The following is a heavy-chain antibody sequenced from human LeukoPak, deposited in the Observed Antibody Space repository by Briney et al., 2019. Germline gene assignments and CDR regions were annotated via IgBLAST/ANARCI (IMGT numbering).Heavy chain of an antibody. CDR2: INAGNGNT. D-gene: IGHD6-13*01. V-gene: IGHV1-3*03. CDR3: AREIKSSSWSEHDY. Sequence: ASVKVSRRASGYTFTSYAMHWVRQAPAQRLEWMGWINAGNGNTKYSQEFQGRVTITRDTSASTAYMELSSLRSEDTAVYYYAREIKSSSWSEHDYWGQGTLVTVSS. J-gene: IGHJ4*02. CDR1: GYTFTSYA.